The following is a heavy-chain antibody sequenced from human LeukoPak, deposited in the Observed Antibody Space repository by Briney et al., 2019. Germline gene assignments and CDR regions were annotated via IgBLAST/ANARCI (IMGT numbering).Heavy chain of an antibody. Sequence: GGSLRLSCAASGFTFSSYGMDWVRQAPGKGLEWVAVISYDGSNKYYADSVKGRFTISRDNSKNTLYLQMNSLRAEDTAVYYCAKDPKSLTVATRGPLDYWGQGTLVTVSS. CDR1: GFTFSSYG. CDR3: AKDPKSLTVATRGPLDY. CDR2: ISYDGSNK. D-gene: IGHD6-19*01. V-gene: IGHV3-30*18. J-gene: IGHJ4*02.